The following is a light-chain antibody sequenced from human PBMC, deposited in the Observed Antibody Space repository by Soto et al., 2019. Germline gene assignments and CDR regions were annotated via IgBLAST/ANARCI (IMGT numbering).Light chain of an antibody. Sequence: EIVLTQSPGALSLSPGERATLSCGASQSVSSSYLAWYQQKPGQAPRLLIYGASTRATGIPDRFSGSGSGTDFTLNISRLEPEDFAVNYCQQYGSSPRTFGQGTKVEIK. CDR2: GAS. CDR3: QQYGSSPRT. CDR1: QSVSSSY. J-gene: IGKJ1*01. V-gene: IGKV3-20*01.